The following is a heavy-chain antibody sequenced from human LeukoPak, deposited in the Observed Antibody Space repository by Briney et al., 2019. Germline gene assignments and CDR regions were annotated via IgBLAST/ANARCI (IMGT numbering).Heavy chain of an antibody. CDR2: INWSGVNT. D-gene: IGHD1-1*01. CDR3: ARPRPHDYYFDL. J-gene: IGHJ4*02. V-gene: IGHV3-20*04. Sequence: GGSQRLSCAASGFTFDDYGMSWVRQAPGKGLEWVSGINWSGVNTGYADSVKGRFTISRDNAKSSLYLQMNNLRVEDTALYYCARPRPHDYYFDLWGQGTLVTVSS. CDR1: GFTFDDYG.